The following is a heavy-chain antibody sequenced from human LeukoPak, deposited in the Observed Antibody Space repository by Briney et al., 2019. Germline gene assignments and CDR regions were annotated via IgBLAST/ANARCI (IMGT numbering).Heavy chain of an antibody. J-gene: IGHJ4*02. CDR1: GFTFSSYA. V-gene: IGHV3-23*01. CDR3: AKDGADYDSDYFDY. CDR2: ISGGGGTT. Sequence: PGGSLRLSCAASGFTFSSYAMSWVRQAPGKGLEWVSRISGGGGTTYYAASVKGRFTISRDNSKNTLYLQINSLRAEDTAVYNCAKDGADYDSDYFDYWGQGTLVTVSS. D-gene: IGHD3-3*01.